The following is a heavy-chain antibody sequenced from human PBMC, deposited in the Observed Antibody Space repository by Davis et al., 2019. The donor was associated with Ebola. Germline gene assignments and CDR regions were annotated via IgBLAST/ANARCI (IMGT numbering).Heavy chain of an antibody. CDR2: INPSGGST. CDR3: ARTPSTRSYFDY. Sequence: GESLKISCAASGYTFTSYYMHWVRQAPGQGLEWMGIINPSGGSTSYAQKFQGRVTMTRDTSISTAYMELSRLRSDDTAVYYCARTPSTRSYFDYWGQGTLVTVSS. V-gene: IGHV1-46*01. CDR1: GYTFTSYY. J-gene: IGHJ4*02. D-gene: IGHD2-2*01.